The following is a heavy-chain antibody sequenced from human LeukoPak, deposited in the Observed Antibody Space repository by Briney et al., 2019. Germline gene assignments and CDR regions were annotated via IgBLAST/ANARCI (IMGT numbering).Heavy chain of an antibody. D-gene: IGHD5-18*01. CDR2: IYYSGST. CDR1: GGSISSSNYY. Sequence: SETLSLTCTVSGGSISSSNYYWGWVRQPPGKGLEWIGTIYYSGSTYYNSSLKNRVTISEDTSKNQFSLNLSSVTAADTAVYYCARLRGYSYGFFDYWGQGTLVTVSS. V-gene: IGHV4-39*01. J-gene: IGHJ4*02. CDR3: ARLRGYSYGFFDY.